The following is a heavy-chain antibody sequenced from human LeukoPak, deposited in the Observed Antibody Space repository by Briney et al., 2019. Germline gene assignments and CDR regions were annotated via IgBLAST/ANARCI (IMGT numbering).Heavy chain of an antibody. CDR1: GYTFANYY. V-gene: IGHV1-46*01. Sequence: ASVKVSCKASGYTFANYYMHWVRQAPGQGLEWMGIINPSGGSTSYAQKFQGRFTMTRDTSTSTVYMELSSLRSEDTAVYYCARNAAYYGSGIQYYFDYWGQGTLVTDSS. CDR2: INPSGGST. CDR3: ARNAAYYGSGIQYYFDY. J-gene: IGHJ4*02. D-gene: IGHD3-10*01.